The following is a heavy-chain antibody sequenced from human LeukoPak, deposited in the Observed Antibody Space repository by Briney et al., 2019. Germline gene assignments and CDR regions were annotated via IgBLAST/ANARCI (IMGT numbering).Heavy chain of an antibody. CDR2: IKSKNNGGTT. J-gene: IGHJ4*02. Sequence: GGSLRLSCAASGFTFRNAWMSWLRQAPGKGLEWVGRIKSKNNGGTTDYAAPVTGRFTISRDDSRNTLYLQLNSLKTEDTGVYYCTTGSTSDYGSGSSTTIDYWGEGTLVTVSS. V-gene: IGHV3-15*01. CDR3: TTGSTSDYGSGSSTTIDY. CDR1: GFTFRNAW. D-gene: IGHD3-10*01.